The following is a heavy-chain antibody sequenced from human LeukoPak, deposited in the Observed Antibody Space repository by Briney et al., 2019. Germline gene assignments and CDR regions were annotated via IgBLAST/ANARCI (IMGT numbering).Heavy chain of an antibody. V-gene: IGHV4-4*07. Sequence: SETLSLTCTVSGGSISSYYWNWIRQPAGKGLEWIGRIYISGSTNYNPSLKSRVTMSVDTSKNQFSLKLSSVTAADTAVYYCARDQITMVRGVITKSGYWGQGTLVTVSS. J-gene: IGHJ4*02. D-gene: IGHD3-10*01. CDR3: ARDQITMVRGVITKSGY. CDR1: GGSISSYY. CDR2: IYISGST.